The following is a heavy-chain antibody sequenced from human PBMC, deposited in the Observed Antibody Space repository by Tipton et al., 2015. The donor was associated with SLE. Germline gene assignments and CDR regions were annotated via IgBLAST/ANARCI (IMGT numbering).Heavy chain of an antibody. CDR1: GGSISSGGYS. D-gene: IGHD6-25*01. Sequence: TLSLTCAVSGGSISSGGYSWSWIRQPPGKGLEWIGYIYHSGSTYYNPSLKSRVTISVDTSKKQFSLKLSSVTAADTAVYYCARESFQQRNDYWGQGTLVTVSS. V-gene: IGHV4-30-2*01. CDR2: IYHSGST. J-gene: IGHJ4*02. CDR3: ARESFQQRNDY.